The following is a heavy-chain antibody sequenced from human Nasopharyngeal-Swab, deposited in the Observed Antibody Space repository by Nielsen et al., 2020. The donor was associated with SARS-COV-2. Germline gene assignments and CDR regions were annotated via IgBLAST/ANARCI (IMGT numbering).Heavy chain of an antibody. CDR3: ARDIAAAGEAYYYYGMDV. J-gene: IGHJ6*02. CDR2: IYTSGST. V-gene: IGHV4-61*02. D-gene: IGHD6-13*01. Sequence: LSCTVSGGSISSGSYYWSWIRQPAGKGLEWIGRIYTSGSTNYNPSLKSRVTISVDTSKNQFSLKLSSVTAADTAVYYCARDIAAAGEAYYYYGMDVWGQGTTVTVSS. CDR1: GGSISSGSYY.